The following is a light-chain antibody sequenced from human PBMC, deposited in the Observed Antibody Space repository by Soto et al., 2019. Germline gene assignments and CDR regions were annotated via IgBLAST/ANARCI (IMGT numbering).Light chain of an antibody. CDR3: QQRSNWPIT. Sequence: IGMTQSPATLSLSPGERASLSCRASQSVGNNLAWYQQKPGQAPRLLIYDASNRATGIPARFSGSGSGTDFTLTISSLEPEDFAVYYCQQRSNWPITFGQGTRLEI. CDR1: QSVGNN. CDR2: DAS. J-gene: IGKJ5*01. V-gene: IGKV3-11*01.